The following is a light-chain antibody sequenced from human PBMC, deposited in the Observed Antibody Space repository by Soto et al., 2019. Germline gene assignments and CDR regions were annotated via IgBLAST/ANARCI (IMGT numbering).Light chain of an antibody. J-gene: IGLJ1*01. CDR3: SSYTSSSTLYV. CDR2: EVS. CDR1: SSDVGGYNY. V-gene: IGLV2-14*01. Sequence: QSALTQPASVSGSPGQSITISCTGTSSDVGGYNYVSWYQQHPGKAPKLMIYEVSNRPSGVSNRFSGSKSGNTASLTISGLQAEDEPHYYCSSYTSSSTLYVFGTGTKVTVL.